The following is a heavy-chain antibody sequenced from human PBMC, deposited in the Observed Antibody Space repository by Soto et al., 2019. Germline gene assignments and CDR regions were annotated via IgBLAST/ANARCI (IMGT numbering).Heavy chain of an antibody. J-gene: IGHJ4*02. CDR1: GYSFTSYG. V-gene: IGHV1-18*01. D-gene: IGHD1-26*01. Sequence: QVQLVQSGAEVKKPGASVKVSCKASGYSFTSYGIRWVRQAPGQGLEWMGWISTYNGDTNYAQKLQGRLTMTTDTSTSTAYMELRSLRSDDTAVYFCARDLNSASYYNYWGQGTLVTVSS. CDR3: ARDLNSASYYNY. CDR2: ISTYNGDT.